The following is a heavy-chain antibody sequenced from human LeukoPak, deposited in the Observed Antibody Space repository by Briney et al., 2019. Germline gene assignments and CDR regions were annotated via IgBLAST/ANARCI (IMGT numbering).Heavy chain of an antibody. V-gene: IGHV3-74*01. J-gene: IGHJ4*02. CDR2: IIQDGSVT. Sequence: GGSLRLSCVTSGVAFSNYYVHWVRQVPGAGLVWVSHIIQDGSVTSYADSVEGRFTISRDNAKNTVYLQLNNVRAEDTAVYYCATDDYRGLGYWGQGTLVTVCS. D-gene: IGHD3-16*01. CDR1: GVAFSNYY. CDR3: ATDDYRGLGY.